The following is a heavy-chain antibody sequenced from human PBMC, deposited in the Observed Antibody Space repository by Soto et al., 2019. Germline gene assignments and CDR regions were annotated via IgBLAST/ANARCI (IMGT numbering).Heavy chain of an antibody. J-gene: IGHJ4*02. CDR1: GGSFSGYY. Sequence: QVQLQQWGAGLLKPSETLSLTCAVYGGSFSGYYWSWVRQPPGKGLEWIGEINHSGSTNYNPSLKSRVTISVDTSKNQFSLKLSSVNAADTAVYYCAREAMVRGVLYYFDYWGQGTLVTVSS. CDR3: AREAMVRGVLYYFDY. V-gene: IGHV4-34*01. D-gene: IGHD3-10*01. CDR2: INHSGST.